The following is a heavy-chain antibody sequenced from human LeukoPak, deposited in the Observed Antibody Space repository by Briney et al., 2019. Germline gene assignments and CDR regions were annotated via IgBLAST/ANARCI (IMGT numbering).Heavy chain of an antibody. V-gene: IGHV3-30*04. CDR3: ARGRPTTSIAAAGVNWFDP. J-gene: IGHJ5*02. CDR1: GFTFSSYV. Sequence: GGSLRLSCAASGFTFSSYVMHWVRQAPGKGLEWVAIISYDGSNEYYADSVKGRFTISRDNSKNTLYLQMNSLRAADTAVYYCARGRPTTSIAAAGVNWFDPWGQGTLVTVSS. CDR2: ISYDGSNE. D-gene: IGHD6-13*01.